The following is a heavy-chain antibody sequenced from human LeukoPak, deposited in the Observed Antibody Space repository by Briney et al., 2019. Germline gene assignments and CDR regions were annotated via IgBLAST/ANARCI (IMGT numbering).Heavy chain of an antibody. V-gene: IGHV1-2*06. CDR1: GYTFTGYY. D-gene: IGHD6-6*01. Sequence: ASVKVSCKASGYTFTGYYMHWVRQAPGQGLEWMGRINPNSGGTNYAQKFQGRVTMTRDTSISTAYMELSRLRSDDTAVYYCARAKQLTGWFDPWGQGTLVTVSS. J-gene: IGHJ5*02. CDR2: INPNSGGT. CDR3: ARAKQLTGWFDP.